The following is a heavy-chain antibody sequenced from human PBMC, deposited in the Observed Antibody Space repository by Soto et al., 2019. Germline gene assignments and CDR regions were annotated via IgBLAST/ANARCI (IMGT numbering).Heavy chain of an antibody. D-gene: IGHD3-10*01. CDR3: ARVPFYYYFIAHQSLYYFVF. J-gene: IGHJ4*02. V-gene: IGHV4-59*12. CDR2: IYYSGST. CDR1: GGSISSYY. Sequence: SETLSLTCAVSGGSISSYYWSWIRQRPGKGKEWIGYIYYSGSTNYNPSLKSRVTISVDTSKNQYSLKLSLVNVAATAADVCARVPFYYYFIAHQSLYYFVFCGQVTLVTVSS.